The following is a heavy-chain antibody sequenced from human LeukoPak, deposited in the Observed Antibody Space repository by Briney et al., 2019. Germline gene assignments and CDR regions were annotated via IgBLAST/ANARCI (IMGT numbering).Heavy chain of an antibody. CDR3: ARDRRASVGLVDY. V-gene: IGHV3-23*01. Sequence: GGSLRLSCAASGFTFSIYAVSWVRQAPGKGLEWVSAISGSGGTAYYADSVKGRFTISRDNSKNTLYLQMNSLRAEDTAVYYCARDRRASVGLVDYWGQGTLVTVSS. D-gene: IGHD5/OR15-5a*01. J-gene: IGHJ4*02. CDR1: GFTFSIYA. CDR2: ISGSGGTA.